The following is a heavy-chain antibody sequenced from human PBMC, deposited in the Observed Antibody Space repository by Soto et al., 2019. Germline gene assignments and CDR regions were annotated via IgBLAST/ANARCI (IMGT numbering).Heavy chain of an antibody. D-gene: IGHD5-18*01. CDR3: KRGGTQLWGSY. Sequence: EVQLVESGGGFVQPGGSLRLSCAASGFTFSTYWMHWVRQAPGQGLVWVSRINSDGSSTSYADSVKGRFTISRDNAQNRLYSEMRRLRAEDKAVYYGKRGGTQLWGSYRSQGALVTVS. J-gene: IGHJ4*02. CDR1: GFTFSTYW. V-gene: IGHV3-74*01. CDR2: INSDGSST.